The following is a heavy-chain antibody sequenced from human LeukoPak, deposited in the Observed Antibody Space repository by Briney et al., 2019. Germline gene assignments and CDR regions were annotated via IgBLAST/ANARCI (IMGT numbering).Heavy chain of an antibody. D-gene: IGHD6-19*01. Sequence: SETLSLTCTVSGGSISSSSYYWGWIRQPPGKGLEWIGDVYYSGSTYYNPSLKSRVTISVDTSKNQFSLKLSSVTAADTAVYYCARATLTSGYSSGWYGDAFDIWGQGTMVTVSS. J-gene: IGHJ3*02. CDR3: ARATLTSGYSSGWYGDAFDI. CDR2: VYYSGST. CDR1: GGSISSSSYY. V-gene: IGHV4-30-4*08.